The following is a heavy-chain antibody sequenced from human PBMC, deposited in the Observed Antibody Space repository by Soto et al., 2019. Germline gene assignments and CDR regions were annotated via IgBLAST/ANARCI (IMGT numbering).Heavy chain of an antibody. V-gene: IGHV6-1*01. CDR1: WAGASSKSVA. CDR2: TYYRSKVYN. J-gene: IGHJ4*02. D-gene: IGHD2-15*01. CDR3: ARGGPGGHIDY. Sequence: TLFVNCALSWAGASSKSVAWNWITQCPARGLEWLGRTYYRSKVYNHYAVSVKSRITVNPDPSKTLFSLQLNSVTPEHTAVYYCARGGPGGHIDYWRQGPLATVS.